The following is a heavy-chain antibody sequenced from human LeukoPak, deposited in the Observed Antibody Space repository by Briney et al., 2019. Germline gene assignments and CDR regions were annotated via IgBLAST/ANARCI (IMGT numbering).Heavy chain of an antibody. CDR3: ARGTLDRGWSYYLDF. CDR1: GFTFDDYG. CDR2: INWNGGST. J-gene: IGHJ4*02. Sequence: GGSLRLSCAASGFTFDDYGMSWVRQAPGKGLEWVSGINWNGGSTGYADSVRGRFTISRDNAKNSLYLQMNSLRAEDTAMYYCARGTLDRGWSYYLDFWGQGSQVTVSS. V-gene: IGHV3-20*04. D-gene: IGHD6-19*01.